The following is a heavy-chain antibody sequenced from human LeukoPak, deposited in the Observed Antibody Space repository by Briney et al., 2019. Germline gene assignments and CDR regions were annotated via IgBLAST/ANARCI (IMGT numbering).Heavy chain of an antibody. CDR2: ISSSGATI. V-gene: IGHV3-11*01. CDR3: ARGGSYLSAFDI. CDR1: GFTFTDYY. Sequence: NSGGSLRLSCAASGFTFTDYYMSWIRQAPGKGLEWVSYISSSGATIYYADSVKGRFTISRDNSKNTLYLQMNSLRGEDTAVYYCARGGSYLSAFDIWGQGTMVTVSS. D-gene: IGHD1-26*01. J-gene: IGHJ3*02.